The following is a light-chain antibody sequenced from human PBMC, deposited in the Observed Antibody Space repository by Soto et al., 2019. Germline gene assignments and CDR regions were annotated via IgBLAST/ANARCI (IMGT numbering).Light chain of an antibody. V-gene: IGKV3-15*01. Sequence: EIVMTQSPATLSVSPGERATLSCKASQSVSSNLAWYQQKPGQAPRLLIYGASTRATGIPARFSGSGSGTEFTPTISRLPSEDFAAYYCQPYNNWPPWTFGQATKVEIK. CDR2: GAS. CDR1: QSVSSN. J-gene: IGKJ1*01. CDR3: QPYNNWPPWT.